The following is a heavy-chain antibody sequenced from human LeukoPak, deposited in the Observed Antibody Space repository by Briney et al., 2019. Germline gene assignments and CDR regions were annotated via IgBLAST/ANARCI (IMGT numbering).Heavy chain of an antibody. CDR3: ARRFGPARHDYMDV. V-gene: IGHV3-48*01. CDR1: GFTFISYS. CDR2: ISSSSSAI. D-gene: IGHD3-16*01. Sequence: GGSLRLSCAASGFTFISYSMNWVRQAPGKGLEWVSYISSSSSAIFYADSVKGRFTISRDNANNSLYLQMNSLRAEDTAVYYCARRFGPARHDYMDVWGKGTTVTVSS. J-gene: IGHJ6*03.